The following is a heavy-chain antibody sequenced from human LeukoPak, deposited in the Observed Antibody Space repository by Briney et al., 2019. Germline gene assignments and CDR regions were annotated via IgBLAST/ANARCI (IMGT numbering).Heavy chain of an antibody. CDR3: ARDTSHYYYYYYMDV. V-gene: IGHV4-39*07. Sequence: SETLSLTCTVSGGSISSSSYYWGWIRQPPGKGLEWIGSIYYSGSTYYNPSLKSRVTISVATSKNQFSLKLSSVTAADTAVYYCARDTSHYYYYYYMDVWGKGTTVTVSS. CDR1: GGSISSSSYY. CDR2: IYYSGST. J-gene: IGHJ6*03.